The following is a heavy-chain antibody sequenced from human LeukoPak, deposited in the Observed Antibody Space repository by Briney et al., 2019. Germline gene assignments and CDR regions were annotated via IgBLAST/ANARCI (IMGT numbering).Heavy chain of an antibody. V-gene: IGHV1-69*05. Sequence: SVKVSCKASGGTFSSYAISWVRQAPGQGLGWMGRIIPIFGTANYAQKFQGRVTITTDESTSTAYMELSSLRSEDTAVYYCARGVVFGPWGQGTLVTVSS. CDR3: ARGVVFGP. J-gene: IGHJ5*02. CDR1: GGTFSSYA. D-gene: IGHD2-15*01. CDR2: IIPIFGTA.